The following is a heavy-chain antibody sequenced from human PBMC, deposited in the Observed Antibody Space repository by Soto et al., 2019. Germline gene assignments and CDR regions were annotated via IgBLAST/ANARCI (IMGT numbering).Heavy chain of an antibody. CDR2: IDPSDSYT. Sequence: PGESLKISCKGSGYSFTSFWISWVRQMPGKGLEWMGRIDPSDSYTSYSPSFQGHVTISADRSISTAYLQWSSLKASDTAMYYCARLERYPGYEVHFSYWGQGNRVTVSS. D-gene: IGHD3-9*01. CDR1: GYSFTSFW. V-gene: IGHV5-10-1*01. J-gene: IGHJ4*02. CDR3: ARLERYPGYEVHFSY.